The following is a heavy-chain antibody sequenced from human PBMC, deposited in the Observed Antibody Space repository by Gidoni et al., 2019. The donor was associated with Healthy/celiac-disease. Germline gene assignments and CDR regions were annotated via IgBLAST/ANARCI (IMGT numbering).Heavy chain of an antibody. D-gene: IGHD1-26*01. CDR1: GFTFRSYG. J-gene: IGHJ6*02. CDR2: IWYDGSNK. Sequence: QVQLVESGGGVVQPGRSLSLSCAASGFTFRSYGMHWVRQAPGKGLEWVAVIWYDGSNKYYADSVKGRFTISRDNSKNTLYLQMNSLRAEDTAVYYCARDSSGSPLYYYGMDVWGQGTTVTVSS. CDR3: ARDSSGSPLYYYGMDV. V-gene: IGHV3-33*01.